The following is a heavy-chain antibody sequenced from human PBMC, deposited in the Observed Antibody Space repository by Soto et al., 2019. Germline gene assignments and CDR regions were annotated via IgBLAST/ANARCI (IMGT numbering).Heavy chain of an antibody. CDR1: GYTFTSQN. J-gene: IGHJ4*02. V-gene: IGHV1-46*03. CDR3: ISTLGARFDY. D-gene: IGHD1-26*01. CDR2: INPSIGTT. Sequence: EASVKVSCKASGYTFTSQNMHWVRQAPGQGLEWMGVINPSIGTTTYAQKFQGRVTMNSDTSTSSVYMEVSSLRSEDTAVYYCISTLGARFDYWGQGTLVTVSS.